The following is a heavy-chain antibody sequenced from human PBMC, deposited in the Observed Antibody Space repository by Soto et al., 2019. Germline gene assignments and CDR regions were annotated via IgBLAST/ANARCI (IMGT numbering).Heavy chain of an antibody. CDR3: AKGNVVWDYNYGLDV. CDR2: ISGSGGAT. D-gene: IGHD3-16*01. V-gene: IGHV3-23*01. CDR1: GFSFSSYA. Sequence: GGSLRLSCAASGFSFSSYAMTWVRQAPGKGLEWVSAISGSGGATYYAASVKGRFTISRDKSKNTLYLQMNSLRAEDTAVYYCAKGNVVWDYNYGLDVWGRGTTVTVSS. J-gene: IGHJ6*02.